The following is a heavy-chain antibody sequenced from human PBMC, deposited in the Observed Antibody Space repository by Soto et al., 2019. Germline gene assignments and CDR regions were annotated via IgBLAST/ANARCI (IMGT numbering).Heavy chain of an antibody. Sequence: EVQLLESGGGLVQPGGSLRLSCAASGFTFSNYAMGWVRQAPGKGLEWVSGISGSGGSTDYADSVTGRFTMSRDNSKNQLYLQMYSLRTEDTAVYYCARTPSSVAGQSLTFDYWGQGTLITFAS. CDR3: ARTPSSVAGQSLTFDY. V-gene: IGHV3-23*01. D-gene: IGHD5-12*01. CDR1: GFTFSNYA. CDR2: ISGSGGST. J-gene: IGHJ4*02.